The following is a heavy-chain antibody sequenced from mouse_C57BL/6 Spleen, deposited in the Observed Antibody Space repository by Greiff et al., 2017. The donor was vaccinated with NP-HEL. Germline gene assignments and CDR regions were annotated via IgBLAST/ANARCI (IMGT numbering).Heavy chain of an antibody. CDR1: GFSLTSYG. V-gene: IGHV2-3*01. CDR2: IWGDGST. J-gene: IGHJ4*01. D-gene: IGHD1-1*02. Sequence: QVQLQQSGPGLVAPSQSLSITCTVSGFSLTSYGVSWVRQPPGKGLEWLGDIWGDGSTNYHSALISRLSISKDNSKSQVFLKRNRLQADDTDTYYCAYGTTRGYAMDYWGQGTSVTVSS. CDR3: AYGTTRGYAMDY.